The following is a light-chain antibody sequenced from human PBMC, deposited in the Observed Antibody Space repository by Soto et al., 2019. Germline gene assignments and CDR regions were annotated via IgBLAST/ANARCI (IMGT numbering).Light chain of an antibody. Sequence: IVLTQSPGTLSLSPGERATLSCRASQSVTTQLAWYQQKPSQAPRLIIHGASSRATGVPDRNNGSGSGRDFTLSISRLEPEDFAVYYCQQYGGSTRKFGQGTKVEIK. J-gene: IGKJ1*01. V-gene: IGKV3-20*01. CDR2: GAS. CDR3: QQYGGSTRK. CDR1: QSVTTQ.